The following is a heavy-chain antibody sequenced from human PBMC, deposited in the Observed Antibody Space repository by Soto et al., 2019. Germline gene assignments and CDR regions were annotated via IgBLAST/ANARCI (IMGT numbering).Heavy chain of an antibody. CDR1: GGSISSGTYY. J-gene: IGHJ5*02. Sequence: SETLSLTCTVSGGSISSGTYYWSWIRQHPGKGLEWIGYIYYSGGTYYNPSLKSRVTISVDTSKNQFSLKLSSVTAADTAVYYCARGGQGHGRYFDWLLYRFWFDPWGQGTLVTVS. CDR3: ARGGQGHGRYFDWLLYRFWFDP. V-gene: IGHV4-31*03. CDR2: IYYSGGT. D-gene: IGHD3-9*01.